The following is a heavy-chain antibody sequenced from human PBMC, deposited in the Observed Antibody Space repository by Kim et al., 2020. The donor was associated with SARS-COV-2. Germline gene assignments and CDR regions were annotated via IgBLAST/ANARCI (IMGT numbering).Heavy chain of an antibody. Sequence: ASVKVPCKASGYTFTSYAMNWVRQAPGQGLEWMGWINTNTGNPTYAQGFTGRFVFSLDTSVSTAYLQISSLKAEDTAVYYCARCRYSYGPNWFDPWGQGTLVTVSS. CDR1: GYTFTSYA. V-gene: IGHV7-4-1*02. CDR2: INTNTGNP. CDR3: ARCRYSYGPNWFDP. J-gene: IGHJ5*02. D-gene: IGHD5-18*01.